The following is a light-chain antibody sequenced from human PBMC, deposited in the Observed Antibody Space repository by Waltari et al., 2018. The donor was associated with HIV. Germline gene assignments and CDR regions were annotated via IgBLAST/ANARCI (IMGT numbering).Light chain of an antibody. V-gene: IGLV1-47*01. J-gene: IGLJ3*02. Sequence: QSVLTQPPSASGAPGQTVTISCSGSTSNVETQWVYWYQQLPGTAPKLLIYRKSPHLSGGPDRVSSAKSGASASLIISGLRSEDEADYCCGVWDSTLKQWLFGGRTKLTVL. CDR1: TSNVETQW. CDR2: RKS. CDR3: GVWDSTLKQWL.